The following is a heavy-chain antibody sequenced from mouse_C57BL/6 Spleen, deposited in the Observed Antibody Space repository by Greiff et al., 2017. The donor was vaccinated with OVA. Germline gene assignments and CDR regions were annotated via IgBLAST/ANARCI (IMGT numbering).Heavy chain of an antibody. V-gene: IGHV5-9-1*02. Sequence: EVKLVESGEGLVKPGGSLKLSCAASGFTFSSYAMSWVRQTPEKRLEWVAYISSGGDYIYYADTVKGRFTISRDNAKNTLYLQMSSLKSEDTAMYYGTRNGSAFDYWGQGTTLTVSS. CDR3: TRNGSAFDY. CDR1: GFTFSSYA. CDR2: ISSGGDYI. D-gene: IGHD1-1*01. J-gene: IGHJ2*01.